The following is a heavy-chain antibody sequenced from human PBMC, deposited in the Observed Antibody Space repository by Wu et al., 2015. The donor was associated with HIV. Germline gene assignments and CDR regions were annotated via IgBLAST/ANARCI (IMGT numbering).Heavy chain of an antibody. D-gene: IGHD3-10*01. CDR3: ARSLSYYGSGSYLEMYYFDY. Sequence: QVQLVQSGAEVKKPGASVKVSCKASGYTFTSYDINWVRQATGQGLEWMGWMNPNSGGTNYAQKFQGRVTMTRDTSISTAYMELSRLRSDDTAVYYCARSLSYYGSGSYLEMYYFDYWGQGTLVTVSS. V-gene: IGHV1-2*02. J-gene: IGHJ4*02. CDR2: MNPNSGGT. CDR1: GYTFTSYD.